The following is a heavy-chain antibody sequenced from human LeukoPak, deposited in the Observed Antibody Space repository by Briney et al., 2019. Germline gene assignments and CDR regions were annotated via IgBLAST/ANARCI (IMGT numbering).Heavy chain of an antibody. CDR2: ISSSGSTR. J-gene: IGHJ3*01. Sequence: GGSLRLSCAASGFTFNDCYMNWIRQAPGKGLEWVSYISSSGSTRYYADSLKGRFTISRDNAGNSLYLQMDSLRADDTAVHYCARDRSRMVRGIDALDLWGQGTMVTVSS. V-gene: IGHV3-11*01. D-gene: IGHD3-10*01. CDR3: ARDRSRMVRGIDALDL. CDR1: GFTFNDCY.